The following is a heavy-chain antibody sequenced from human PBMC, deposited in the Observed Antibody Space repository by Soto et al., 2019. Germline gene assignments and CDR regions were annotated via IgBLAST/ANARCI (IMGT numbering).Heavy chain of an antibody. CDR3: ARSQGGSSSLDIYYYYYYGMDV. Sequence: QVQLVQSGAEVKKPGSSVKVSCKAPGGTFSSYAISWVRQAPGQGLEWMGGIIPIFGTAKYAQKFQGRVTITADESTSTGYMGPSSLRSEDTAVYYCARSQGGSSSLDIYYYYYYGMDVWGQGTTVTVSS. CDR2: IIPIFGTA. CDR1: GGTFSSYA. D-gene: IGHD2-15*01. J-gene: IGHJ6*02. V-gene: IGHV1-69*01.